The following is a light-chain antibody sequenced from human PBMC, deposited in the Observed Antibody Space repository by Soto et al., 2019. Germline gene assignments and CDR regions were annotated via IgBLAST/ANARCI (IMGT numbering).Light chain of an antibody. J-gene: IGLJ1*01. Sequence: LTQPASVSGSPGQSINISCTGTSSDVGGYNYVSWYQHHPGKAPKLIIYDVSNRPSGVSNHFSGSKSGNTASLTIYGLQLEDEADYYCSSYTTSNTRQIVFGTGTKVTVL. CDR2: DVS. CDR1: SSDVGGYNY. CDR3: SSYTTSNTRQIV. V-gene: IGLV2-14*03.